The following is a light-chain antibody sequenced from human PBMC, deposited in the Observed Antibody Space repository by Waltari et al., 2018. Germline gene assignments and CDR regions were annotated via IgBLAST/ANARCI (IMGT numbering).Light chain of an antibody. J-gene: IGKJ3*01. CDR2: GAS. CDR3: QQYNNWPPLFT. Sequence: EIVMTQSPATLSVSPGDRATLSCRASQTISSNLAWYQQRPGQAPRLLIYGASNRATGIPARVSGTGSGTEFTLTISSLQSEDFAVYYCQQYNNWPPLFTFGPGTKVDMK. V-gene: IGKV3D-15*01. CDR1: QTISSN.